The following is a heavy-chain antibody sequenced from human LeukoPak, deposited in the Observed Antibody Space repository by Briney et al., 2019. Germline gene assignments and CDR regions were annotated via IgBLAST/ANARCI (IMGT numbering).Heavy chain of an antibody. CDR3: ARGRDHYYDSSGYYDYYYYGMDV. CDR2: MNPNSGNT. V-gene: IGHV1-8*01. J-gene: IGHJ6*02. Sequence: GASVKVSCKASGYTFTSYDINWVRQATGRGLEWMGWMNPNSGNTGYAQKFQGRVTMTRNTSISTAYMELSSLRSEDTAVYYCARGRDHYYDSSGYYDYYYYGMDVWGQGTTVTVSS. CDR1: GYTFTSYD. D-gene: IGHD3-22*01.